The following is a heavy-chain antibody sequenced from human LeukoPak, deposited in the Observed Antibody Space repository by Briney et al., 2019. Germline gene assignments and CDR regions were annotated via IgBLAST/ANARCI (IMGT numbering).Heavy chain of an antibody. V-gene: IGHV1-18*01. D-gene: IGHD6-19*01. CDR2: ISAYNGNT. J-gene: IGHJ4*02. CDR3: ARDEGIAVAGTMGY. CDR1: GYTFTSYG. Sequence: ASVKDSCKASGYTFTSYGISWVRQAPGQGLEWMGWISAYNGNTNYAQKLQGRVTMTTDTSTSTAYMELRSLRSDDTAVYYCARDEGIAVAGTMGYWGQGTLVTVSS.